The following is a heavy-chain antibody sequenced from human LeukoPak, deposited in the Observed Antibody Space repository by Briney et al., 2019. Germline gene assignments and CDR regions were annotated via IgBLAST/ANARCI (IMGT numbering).Heavy chain of an antibody. CDR2: INHSGGT. CDR1: GGSFSAYH. V-gene: IGHV4-34*01. D-gene: IGHD3-10*01. J-gene: IGHJ4*02. CDR3: AMEFGEPSNSFDY. Sequence: SETLSLTCTVYGGSFSAYHWNWIRQPPGKGLEWIGAINHSGGTNYNPSLNSRVTVSLDTSKNQFSLKLSAMTAADTAVYCCAMEFGEPSNSFDYWGPGTLITVSA.